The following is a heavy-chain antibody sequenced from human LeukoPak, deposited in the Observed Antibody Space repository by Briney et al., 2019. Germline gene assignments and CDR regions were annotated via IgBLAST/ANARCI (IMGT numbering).Heavy chain of an antibody. CDR3: ARRSAGSGARDYYYYMDV. V-gene: IGHV1-69*05. CDR1: GGTFSSYA. J-gene: IGHJ6*03. CDR2: IIPIFGTA. Sequence: SVKVSCKASGGTFSSYAISWVRQAPGQGLEWMGRIIPIFGTANYAQKFQGRVTITTDESTSTAYMELSSLRSEDTAVYYCARRSAGSGARDYYYYMDVWGKGTTVTVSS. D-gene: IGHD2-15*01.